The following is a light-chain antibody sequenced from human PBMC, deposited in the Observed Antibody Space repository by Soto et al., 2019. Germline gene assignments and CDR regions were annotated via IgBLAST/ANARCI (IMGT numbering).Light chain of an antibody. CDR3: QTWGAGIA. CDR2: IDSDGSH. J-gene: IGLJ3*02. V-gene: IGLV4-69*01. Sequence: QLVLTQSPSASASLGASVKLTCSLSSGHSSYAIAWHQHQPDKGPRFLMKIDSDGSHTKGDGIPDRFSGSSSGAERYLTISTLQSEDEADYYCQTWGAGIAFGGGTKVTVL. CDR1: SGHSSYA.